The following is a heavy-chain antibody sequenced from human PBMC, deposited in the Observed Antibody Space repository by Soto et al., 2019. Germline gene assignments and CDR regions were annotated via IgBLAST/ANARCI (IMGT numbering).Heavy chain of an antibody. V-gene: IGHV3-13*01. Sequence: RLSCEASGFTFSGFDMHWVRQPTGKGLEWVATIGTAGDTYYAVSVKARFTISRDNAKNSLSLQMHILRAGDTAVYFGARCHEGGGYFFDSWGQGTQVTVSS. CDR1: GFTFSGFD. CDR2: IGTAGDT. J-gene: IGHJ4*02. D-gene: IGHD2-15*01. CDR3: ARCHEGGGYFFDS.